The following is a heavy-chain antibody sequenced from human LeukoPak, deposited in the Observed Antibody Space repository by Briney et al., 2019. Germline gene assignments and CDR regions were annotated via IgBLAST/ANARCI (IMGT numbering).Heavy chain of an antibody. CDR1: GDSVSSNSAT. J-gene: IGHJ4*02. CDR3: ASESYSSGWYSFDY. V-gene: IGHV6-1*01. D-gene: IGHD6-19*01. Sequence: SQTLSLTCVISGDSVSSNSATWNWIRQSPPRGLEWLGRTYYRSQFYNEYAVSVKSRISINADTSKNQVSLQLNSVTPEDTAVYYCASESYSSGWYSFDYWGQGTLVTVSS. CDR2: TYYRSQFYN.